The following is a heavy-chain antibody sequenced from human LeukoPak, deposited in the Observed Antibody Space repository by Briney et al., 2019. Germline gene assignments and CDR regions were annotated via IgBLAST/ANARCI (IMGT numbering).Heavy chain of an antibody. Sequence: PSETLSLTCTVSGGSISSYYWSWIRQPPGKGLEWIGYIYYSGSTDYNPSLKSRVTISVDTSKNQFSLKLSSVTAADTAVYYCARRAQDSSGYYLGWFDPWGQGTLVTVSS. J-gene: IGHJ5*02. V-gene: IGHV4-59*08. CDR2: IYYSGST. CDR3: ARRAQDSSGYYLGWFDP. D-gene: IGHD3-22*01. CDR1: GGSISSYY.